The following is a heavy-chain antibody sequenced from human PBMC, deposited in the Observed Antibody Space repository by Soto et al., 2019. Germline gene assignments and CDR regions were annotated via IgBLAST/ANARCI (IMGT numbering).Heavy chain of an antibody. Sequence: EVQLLESGGGLVQPGGSLRLSCAASGFTFSTYAMSWVRQGPGKGLEWVSGISDSGVSTYYTGSVKGRFTISRDNSKNTLFMQMNSLRVEDTAVYYCAKVSTIIFSPDLYFDLWGRGTLVTVSS. CDR2: ISDSGVST. J-gene: IGHJ2*01. V-gene: IGHV3-23*01. CDR1: GFTFSTYA. D-gene: IGHD3-3*01. CDR3: AKVSTIIFSPDLYFDL.